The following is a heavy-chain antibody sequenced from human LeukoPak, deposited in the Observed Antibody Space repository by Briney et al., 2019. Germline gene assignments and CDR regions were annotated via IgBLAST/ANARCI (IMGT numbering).Heavy chain of an antibody. Sequence: PGGSLRLSCAASGFTFSSYAMSWVRQAPGKGLEWVSAISGSGGSTYYADSVKGRFTISRDNSTNTLYLQMNSLRAEDTAVYYCAKDFNPIAVAGLFDYWGQGTLVTVSS. J-gene: IGHJ4*02. CDR3: AKDFNPIAVAGLFDY. CDR1: GFTFSSYA. CDR2: ISGSGGST. D-gene: IGHD6-19*01. V-gene: IGHV3-23*01.